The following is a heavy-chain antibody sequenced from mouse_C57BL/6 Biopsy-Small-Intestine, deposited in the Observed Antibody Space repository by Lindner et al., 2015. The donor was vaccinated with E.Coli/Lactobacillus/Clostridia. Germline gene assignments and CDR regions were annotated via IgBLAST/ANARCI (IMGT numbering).Heavy chain of an antibody. Sequence: VQLQESGAEMVRPGASVKLSCKASGYTFTSYWMHWVKQRPGQGLEWIGKIDPSDSETHYNQKFKDKATLTVDKSSSTAYMQLNSPTSEDSAVYYCARCYYSNYDAMDYWGQGTSVTVSS. CDR1: GYTFTSYW. D-gene: IGHD2-5*01. CDR2: IDPSDSET. CDR3: ARCYYSNYDAMDY. J-gene: IGHJ4*01. V-gene: IGHV1-52*01.